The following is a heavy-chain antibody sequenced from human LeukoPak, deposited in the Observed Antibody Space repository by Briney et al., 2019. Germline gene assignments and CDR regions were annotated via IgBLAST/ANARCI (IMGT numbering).Heavy chain of an antibody. CDR2: ISSSSSYI. J-gene: IGHJ3*02. CDR3: ARDAPYYDFWSGYYPVDAFDI. V-gene: IGHV3-21*01. Sequence: GGSLRLSCAASGFTFSSYSMNWVRQAPGKGVEWVSSISSSSSYIYYADSVKGRFTISRDNAKNSLYLQMNSLRAEDTAVYYCARDAPYYDFWSGYYPVDAFDIWGQGTMVTVSS. CDR1: GFTFSSYS. D-gene: IGHD3-3*01.